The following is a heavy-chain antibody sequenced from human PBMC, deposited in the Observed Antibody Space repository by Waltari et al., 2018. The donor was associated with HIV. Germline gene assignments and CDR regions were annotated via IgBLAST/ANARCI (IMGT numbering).Heavy chain of an antibody. V-gene: IGHV3-48*01. D-gene: IGHD2-15*01. CDR3: ARLMVVAGTPYYGLDV. CDR1: GFLFNTLS. J-gene: IGHJ6*02. CDR2: ITSSSSTI. Sequence: EVQLVESGGDLVQPGGSLRLSCAVSGFLFNTLSMNWVRQAPGKGLEWISYITSSSSTIYYADSVKGRFTISRDNAKNSLYLQMNSLRAEDTAVYYCARLMVVAGTPYYGLDVWGQGTTVTVSS.